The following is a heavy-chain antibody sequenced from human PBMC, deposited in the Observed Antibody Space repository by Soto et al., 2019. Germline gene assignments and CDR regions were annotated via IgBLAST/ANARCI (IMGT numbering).Heavy chain of an antibody. Sequence: ASVQVSCKASGYNFTGYYMHWVRQAPGQGLEWMGWINPNSGGTNYAQKFHGRVTMTRDTSISTAYMELSRLRSDDTAVYYCARFPRYCSGGSCYQQPIYYYYYGMDVWGQGTTVTVSS. CDR1: GYNFTGYY. CDR2: INPNSGGT. V-gene: IGHV1-2*02. CDR3: ARFPRYCSGGSCYQQPIYYYYYGMDV. D-gene: IGHD2-15*01. J-gene: IGHJ6*02.